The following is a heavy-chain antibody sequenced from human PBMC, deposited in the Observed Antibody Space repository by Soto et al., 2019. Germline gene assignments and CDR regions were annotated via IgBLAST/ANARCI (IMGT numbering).Heavy chain of an antibody. D-gene: IGHD3-3*01. CDR1: GGSISSYY. Sequence: SETLSLTCTVSGGSISSYYWSWIRQPPGKGLEWIGYIYYSGSTNYNPSLKSRVTISVDTSKNQFSLKLSSVTAADTAVYYCARAGDFNYDFWSGYGLYYYYGMDVWGQGTTVTVSS. CDR2: IYYSGST. V-gene: IGHV4-59*01. CDR3: ARAGDFNYDFWSGYGLYYYYGMDV. J-gene: IGHJ6*02.